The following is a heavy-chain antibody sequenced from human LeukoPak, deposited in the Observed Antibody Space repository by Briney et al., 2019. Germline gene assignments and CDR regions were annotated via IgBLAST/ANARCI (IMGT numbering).Heavy chain of an antibody. D-gene: IGHD2-2*01. CDR3: ATGPINSGYCSSTSCYAH. Sequence: ASVKVSCKASGYTFTSYDINWVRQATGQGLEWMGWMNPNSGNAGYAQKFQGRVTITRNTSISTAYMELSSLRSEDTAVYYCATGPINSGYCSSTSCYAHWGQGTLVTVSS. CDR1: GYTFTSYD. V-gene: IGHV1-8*03. CDR2: MNPNSGNA. J-gene: IGHJ4*02.